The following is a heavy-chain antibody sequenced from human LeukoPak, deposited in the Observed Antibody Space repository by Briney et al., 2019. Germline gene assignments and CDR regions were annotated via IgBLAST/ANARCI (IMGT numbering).Heavy chain of an antibody. Sequence: ASVKVSCKASGYTFTSYGISWVRQAPGQGLEWIGWISAYNGNTNYAQKLQGRVTMTTDTSTSTAYMEPRSLRSDDTAVYYCARTPTYYYYYMDVWGKGTTVTVSS. CDR2: ISAYNGNT. D-gene: IGHD4-17*01. V-gene: IGHV1-18*01. CDR1: GYTFTSYG. CDR3: ARTPTYYYYYMDV. J-gene: IGHJ6*03.